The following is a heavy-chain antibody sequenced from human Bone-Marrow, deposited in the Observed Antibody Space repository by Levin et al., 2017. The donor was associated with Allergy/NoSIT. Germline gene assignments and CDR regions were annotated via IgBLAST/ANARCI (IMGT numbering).Heavy chain of an antibody. Sequence: KVSCKGSGYSFNGYWIGWVRQMPGKGLEWMGIIYPGDSDTRYSLSFQGQVTISVDKSISSAYLQWSSLTASDTAIYYCARVADWITTRPYYYYGMDGWGQGTTVTVSS. D-gene: IGHD6-6*01. V-gene: IGHV5-51*01. CDR2: IYPGDSDT. CDR1: GYSFNGYW. J-gene: IGHJ6*02. CDR3: ARVADWITTRPYYYYGMDG.